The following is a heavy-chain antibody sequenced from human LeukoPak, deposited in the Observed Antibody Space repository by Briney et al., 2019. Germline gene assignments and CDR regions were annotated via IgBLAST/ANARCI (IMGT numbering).Heavy chain of an antibody. CDR3: ARDPALDYGDYDWFDP. CDR1: GYTFTIYG. CDR2: ISAYDGNT. D-gene: IGHD4-17*01. V-gene: IGHV1-18*01. Sequence: ASVTVSFKASGYTFTIYGISWVRQAPGQGREWMGWISAYDGNTNYAQKLQGRVTMTTDTSTSTAYMELRSLRSDDTAVYYCARDPALDYGDYDWFDPWGQGTLVTVSS. J-gene: IGHJ5*02.